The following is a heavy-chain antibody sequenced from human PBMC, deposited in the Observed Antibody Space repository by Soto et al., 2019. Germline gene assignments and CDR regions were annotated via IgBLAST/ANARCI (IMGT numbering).Heavy chain of an antibody. CDR3: ARDRAYCGGDCYSYYYYYGMDV. J-gene: IGHJ6*02. Sequence: ASVKVSCKASGYTFTGYYMHWVRQAPGQGLEWMGWINPNSGGTNYAQKFKGRVTMTRDTSISTAYMELRRLGSDDTAVYYCARDRAYCGGDCYSYYYYYGMDVWGQGTTVTVSS. V-gene: IGHV1-2*02. D-gene: IGHD2-21*02. CDR1: GYTFTGYY. CDR2: INPNSGGT.